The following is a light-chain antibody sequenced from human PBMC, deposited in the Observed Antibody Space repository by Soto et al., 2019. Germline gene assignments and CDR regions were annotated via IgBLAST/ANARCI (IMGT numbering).Light chain of an antibody. CDR3: MQALHTPRT. Sequence: DMVMTQSPLSLPVTPGAPASISCRSSQSLLHSNGFNYFDWYLQKPGQSPQLRIYLGSNRSAGVPDRFSGSGSGTDFTLKISRVEAEDVGGYYCMQALHTPRTFGQGTKVEL. V-gene: IGKV2-28*01. CDR1: QSLLHSNGFNY. CDR2: LGS. J-gene: IGKJ1*01.